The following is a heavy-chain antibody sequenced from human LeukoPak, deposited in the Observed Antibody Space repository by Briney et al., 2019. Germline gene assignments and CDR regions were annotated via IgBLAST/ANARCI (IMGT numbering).Heavy chain of an antibody. J-gene: IGHJ6*03. CDR1: GFTFSRYN. CDR2: ISSRSSYI. V-gene: IGHV3-21*01. CDR3: ARDAQWLVPEGYYYYMDV. D-gene: IGHD6-19*01. Sequence: GGSLRLSCAGSGFTFSRYNMNWFRQAPGKGLERVSSISSRSSYIFYGDSVKGRFTISRDNAKNSLYLQMNSLGAEDTAVYYCARDAQWLVPEGYYYYMDVWGKGTTVTVSS.